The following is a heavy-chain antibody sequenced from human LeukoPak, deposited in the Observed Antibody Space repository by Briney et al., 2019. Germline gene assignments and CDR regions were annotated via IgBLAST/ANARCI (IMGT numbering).Heavy chain of an antibody. Sequence: PSETLSLTCTVSGTFVSGFYWTWIRQPPGKGLEWIGSIYSTGTTSYNSSLQSRVTISVDTSKNQFSLKLKSVIAADTAIYYCAGRWRGTLDYWGRGTLVAVSS. CDR1: GTFVSGFY. CDR2: IYSTGTT. CDR3: AGRWRGTLDY. D-gene: IGHD5-24*01. V-gene: IGHV4-4*09. J-gene: IGHJ4*02.